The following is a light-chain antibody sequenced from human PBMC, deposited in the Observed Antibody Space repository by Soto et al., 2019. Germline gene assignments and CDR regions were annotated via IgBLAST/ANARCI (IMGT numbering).Light chain of an antibody. Sequence: DVQMTQSPSTLSSSVGERVTITCRASQNINSDLAGYQQKPGKAPQLLIYRASSLESGVPSRFSGSGSGTEFTLTITSLKPDDFATYYCQQHNNYWTFGHGTRVDIK. CDR1: QNINSD. CDR3: QQHNNYWT. J-gene: IGKJ1*01. CDR2: RAS. V-gene: IGKV1-5*03.